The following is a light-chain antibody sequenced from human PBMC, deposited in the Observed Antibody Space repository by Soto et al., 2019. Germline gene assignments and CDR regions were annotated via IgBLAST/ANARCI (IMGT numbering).Light chain of an antibody. CDR2: RNN. Sequence: QSVLTQPPSASGTPGQRVTISCSGSSSNIGSNYVYWYQQLPGTAPKLLIYRNNQRTSGVPDRFSGSKSGTSASLAIRGVRSEDEADYYCGAWDDSLSGWVFGGGTKLTVL. CDR3: GAWDDSLSGWV. V-gene: IGLV1-47*01. J-gene: IGLJ3*02. CDR1: SSNIGSNY.